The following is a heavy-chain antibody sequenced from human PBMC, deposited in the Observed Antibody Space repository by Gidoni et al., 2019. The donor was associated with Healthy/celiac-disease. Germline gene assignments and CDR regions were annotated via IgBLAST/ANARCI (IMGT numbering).Heavy chain of an antibody. CDR3: ARGGQWSGYFDY. CDR1: GFTFSSYA. Sequence: QVQLVESGGGVVQPGRSLRLSCAASGFTFSSYAMHWVRQAPGKGLEWVAVISYDGSNKCYADSVKGRFTISRDNSKNTLYLQMNSLRAEDTAVYYCARGGQWSGYFDYWGQGTLVTVSS. D-gene: IGHD3-10*01. J-gene: IGHJ4*02. CDR2: ISYDGSNK. V-gene: IGHV3-30-3*01.